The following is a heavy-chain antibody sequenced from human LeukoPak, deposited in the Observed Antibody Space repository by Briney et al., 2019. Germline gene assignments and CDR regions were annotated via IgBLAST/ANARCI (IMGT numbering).Heavy chain of an antibody. D-gene: IGHD3-3*01. J-gene: IGHJ5*02. CDR3: ARLNDFWSATTESAGWFDP. Sequence: GESLKISCKGSGSSFTSYWISWVRQMPGKGLEWMGRIDPSDSYTNYSPSFQGHVTISADKSISTAYLQWSSLKASDTAMYYCARLNDFWSATTESAGWFDPWGQGTLVTVSS. CDR2: IDPSDSYT. CDR1: GSSFTSYW. V-gene: IGHV5-10-1*01.